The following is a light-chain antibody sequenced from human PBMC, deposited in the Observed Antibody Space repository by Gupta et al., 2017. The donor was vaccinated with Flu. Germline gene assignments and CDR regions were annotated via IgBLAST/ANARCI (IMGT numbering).Light chain of an antibody. V-gene: IGKV3-15*01. J-gene: IGKJ2*01. Sequence: EIVMTLSPATLSVSPGERATLSCRASQSVSSNLAWYQQKPGQAPRLLIYDASTRATGIPARFSGSGSGTEFTLTISSLQSEDFAVYYCQQYNNWPLYTFGQGTKLEIK. CDR1: QSVSSN. CDR2: DAS. CDR3: QQYNNWPLYT.